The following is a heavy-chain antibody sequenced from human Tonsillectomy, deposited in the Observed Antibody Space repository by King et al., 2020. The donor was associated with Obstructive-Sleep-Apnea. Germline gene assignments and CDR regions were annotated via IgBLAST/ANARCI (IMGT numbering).Heavy chain of an antibody. D-gene: IGHD3-10*01. CDR3: ARQETGNFYFDF. CDR1: GGSFNGYY. V-gene: IGHV4-34*01. J-gene: IGHJ4*02. Sequence: VQLQQWGAGLLKPSETLSLTCAVYGGSFNGYYWTWIRQPPGKGLEWSGEINHSGITYYDASLKSRLTLSVDTSKNQFSLKVTSVTAADTAVYYCARQETGNFYFDFWGQGTLVPVSS. CDR2: INHSGIT.